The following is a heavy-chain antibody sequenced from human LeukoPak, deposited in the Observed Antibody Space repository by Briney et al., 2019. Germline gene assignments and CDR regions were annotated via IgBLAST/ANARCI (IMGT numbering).Heavy chain of an antibody. CDR3: AKGSTYYDFWSGYSGFFDY. CDR2: ISGSGGST. Sequence: PGGSLRLSCAASGFTFSSYAMSWVRRAPGKGLEWVSAISGSGGSTYYADSVKGRFTISRDNSKNTLYLQMNSLRAEDTAVYYCAKGSTYYDFWSGYSGFFDYWGQGTLVTVSS. D-gene: IGHD3-3*01. J-gene: IGHJ4*02. CDR1: GFTFSSYA. V-gene: IGHV3-23*01.